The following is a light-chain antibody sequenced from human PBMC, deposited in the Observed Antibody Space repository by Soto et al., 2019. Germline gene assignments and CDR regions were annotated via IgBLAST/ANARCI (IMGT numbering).Light chain of an antibody. CDR1: QSVGSTN. V-gene: IGKV3D-20*01. CDR2: DAS. Sequence: EIVLTQSPATLSLSPGERATLSCGASQSVGSTNLAWYQQKPGLAPKLLIYDASSRATGIPDRFSGSGSGTDVTLTISRLEPEDVAVYHCQQYGSSPFTFGPGTKVDIK. CDR3: QQYGSSPFT. J-gene: IGKJ3*01.